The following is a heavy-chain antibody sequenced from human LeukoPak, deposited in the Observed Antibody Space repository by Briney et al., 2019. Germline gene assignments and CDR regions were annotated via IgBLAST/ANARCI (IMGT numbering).Heavy chain of an antibody. D-gene: IGHD3-10*01. Sequence: ASVKVSCNASGYTFTSYGISWVRQAPGQGLEWMGWISAYNGNTNYAQKLQGRVIMTTDTSTSTAYMELRSLRSDDTAVYYCARGSGRVTTRFVAQTIPEYYFDYWGQGTLVTVSS. V-gene: IGHV1-18*01. J-gene: IGHJ4*02. CDR2: ISAYNGNT. CDR1: GYTFTSYG. CDR3: ARGSGRVTTRFVAQTIPEYYFDY.